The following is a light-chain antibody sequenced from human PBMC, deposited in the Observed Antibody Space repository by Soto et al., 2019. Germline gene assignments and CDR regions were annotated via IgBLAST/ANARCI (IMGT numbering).Light chain of an antibody. CDR2: DVS. CDR1: SSEVGGYNY. V-gene: IGLV2-11*01. Sequence: QSALTQPRSVSGSPGQSVTISCTGTSSEVGGYNYVSWYQQHPGKAPKLMIYDVSKRPSGVPDRFSGSKSGNTASLTISGLQAEDEADYYCCSYAGSYTSYNYVFGTGTKVTVL. CDR3: CSYAGSYTSYNYV. J-gene: IGLJ1*01.